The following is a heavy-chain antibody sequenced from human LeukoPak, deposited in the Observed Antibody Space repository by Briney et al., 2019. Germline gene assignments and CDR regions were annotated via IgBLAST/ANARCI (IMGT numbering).Heavy chain of an antibody. Sequence: SETLSLTCTVSGGSLSSGGYYWSWIRQHPGKGLEWIGYIYYSGSTYYNPSLKSRVTISVDTSKNQFSLKLSSVTAADTAVYYCARDAAGTTDYYYGMDVWGQGTTVTVSS. D-gene: IGHD1-1*01. CDR1: GGSLSSGGYY. CDR2: IYYSGST. CDR3: ARDAAGTTDYYYGMDV. J-gene: IGHJ6*02. V-gene: IGHV4-31*03.